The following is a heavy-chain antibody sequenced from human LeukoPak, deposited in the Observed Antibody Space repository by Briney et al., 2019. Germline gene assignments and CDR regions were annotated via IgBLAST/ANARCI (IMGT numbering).Heavy chain of an antibody. V-gene: IGHV1-8*01. J-gene: IGHJ4*02. CDR2: MNPNSGNT. CDR3: ARVYDSSGYYLGY. D-gene: IGHD3-22*01. Sequence: ASVKVSCKASGYTFTSYDINWVRQATGQGLEWMGWMNPNSGNTGYAQKFQGRVTMTRNTSISTAYMELSSLRSEDTAVYYCARVYDSSGYYLGYWGQGTLVTVSS. CDR1: GYTFTSYD.